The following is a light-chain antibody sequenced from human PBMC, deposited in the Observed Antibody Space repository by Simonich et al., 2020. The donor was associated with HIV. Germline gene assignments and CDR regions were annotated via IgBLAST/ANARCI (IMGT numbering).Light chain of an antibody. CDR3: QQYSNYSRT. CDR2: KAS. V-gene: IGKV1-5*03. J-gene: IGKJ1*01. CDR1: QRISNW. Sequence: DIQMTQSPSTLAASVEDRVTITCRARQRISNWLAWYQQKPGKGPKVLIYKASSLESGVPTRFCGSGSGTEFTLTISSLQPDDFATYFCQQYSNYSRTFGQGTKVDIK.